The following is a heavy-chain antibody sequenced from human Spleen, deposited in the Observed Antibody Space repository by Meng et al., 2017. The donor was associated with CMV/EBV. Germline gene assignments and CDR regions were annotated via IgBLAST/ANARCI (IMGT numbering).Heavy chain of an antibody. CDR1: GFTFSSYE. CDR2: ISSSGSTI. Sequence: GGSLRLSCAASGFTFSSYEMNWVRQAPGKGLEWVSYISSSGSTIYYADSVKGRFTISRDNAKNSLYLQMNGLRAGDTAVYYCARALLGWNYVFDYWGQGTLVTVSS. V-gene: IGHV3-48*03. CDR3: ARALLGWNYVFDY. D-gene: IGHD1-7*01. J-gene: IGHJ4*02.